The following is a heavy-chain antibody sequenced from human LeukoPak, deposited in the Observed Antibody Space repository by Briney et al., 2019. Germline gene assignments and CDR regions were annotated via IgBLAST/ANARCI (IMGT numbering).Heavy chain of an antibody. CDR2: ISYDGSNK. Sequence: GGSLRLSCAASGFTFSSYAMHWVRQAPGKGLEWVAVISYDGSNKYYADSVKGRFTISRDNSKNTLYLQMNSLRAEDTAVYYCARETGSSGYYSPSGFNGYDVWGQGTTVTVSS. D-gene: IGHD3-22*01. V-gene: IGHV3-30-3*01. J-gene: IGHJ6*02. CDR3: ARETGSSGYYSPSGFNGYDV. CDR1: GFTFSSYA.